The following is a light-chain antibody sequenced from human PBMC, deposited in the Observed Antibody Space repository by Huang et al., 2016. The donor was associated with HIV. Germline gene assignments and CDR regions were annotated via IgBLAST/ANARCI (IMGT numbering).Light chain of an antibody. Sequence: DIQMTQSPSSLSASVGDRVTITCRASQSISSYLDWYQQKPGKAPKLLIYAASSLQSRVPSRFSGSRSGTDFTLTISSLQPEDFATYYCQQSYSTLQYTFGQGTKLEIK. J-gene: IGKJ2*01. CDR2: AAS. CDR1: QSISSY. V-gene: IGKV1-39*01. CDR3: QQSYSTLQYT.